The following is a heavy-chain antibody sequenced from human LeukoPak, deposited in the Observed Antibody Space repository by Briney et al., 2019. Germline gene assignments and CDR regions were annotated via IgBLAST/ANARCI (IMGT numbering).Heavy chain of an antibody. D-gene: IGHD3-10*01. Sequence: SETLSLTCTVSGGSISSYYWSWIRQPPGKGLEWIGYIYYSGSTNYNPSLKSRVTMSVDTSQNQFSLKLSSVTAADTAVYYCATQILLCHYYWGQGTLVTVSS. V-gene: IGHV4-59*08. J-gene: IGHJ4*02. CDR3: ATQILLCHYY. CDR1: GGSISSYY. CDR2: IYYSGST.